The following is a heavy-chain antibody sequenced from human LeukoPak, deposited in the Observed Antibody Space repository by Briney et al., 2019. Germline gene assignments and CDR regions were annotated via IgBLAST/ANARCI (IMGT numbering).Heavy chain of an antibody. CDR1: GYTFADYY. V-gene: IGHV1-2*02. CDR2: IYPKSGGT. Sequence: ASVKVSCKASGYTFADYYIHWVRQAPGQGLEWMGWIYPKSGGTNSAQKFQGRVTMTRDTSISTAYMELSRLKFDDTVVYYCARVSTSGYRDWLDPWGQGTLVTVSS. CDR3: ARVSTSGYRDWLDP. J-gene: IGHJ5*02. D-gene: IGHD3-9*01.